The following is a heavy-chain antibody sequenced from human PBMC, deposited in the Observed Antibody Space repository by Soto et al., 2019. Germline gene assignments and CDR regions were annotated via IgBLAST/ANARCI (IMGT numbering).Heavy chain of an antibody. V-gene: IGHV1-2*02. J-gene: IGHJ6*02. CDR2: INPKSTGT. CDR1: GYTLTTYY. D-gene: IGHD2-8*02. CDR3: ARDSLGYCSVSGCLPYGMDV. Sequence: ASVKVSCKASGYTLTTYYIQWVREAPGQGPEWLGWINPKSTGTSYAQKFEGRVTMTWDTSTGTAYMDLRSLRSDDTAVYYCARDSLGYCSVSGCLPYGMDVWGQGTTVTVSS.